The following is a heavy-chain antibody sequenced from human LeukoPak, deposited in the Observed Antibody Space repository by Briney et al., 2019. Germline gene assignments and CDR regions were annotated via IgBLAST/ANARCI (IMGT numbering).Heavy chain of an antibody. D-gene: IGHD3-22*01. J-gene: IGHJ4*02. CDR3: AKRGVVIRVILVGFHKEAYYFDS. Sequence: GGPLELPVQAPESTLTNKARTGFGRLQGRGRNGVPGFSGGGGGQTYADSVKGRFTISRDNRKSTLYLQMNSLRAEDTAVYFCAKRGVVIRVILVGFHKEAYYFDSWGQGARVTVSS. CDR1: ESTLTNKA. CDR2: FSGGGGGQ. V-gene: IGHV3-23*01.